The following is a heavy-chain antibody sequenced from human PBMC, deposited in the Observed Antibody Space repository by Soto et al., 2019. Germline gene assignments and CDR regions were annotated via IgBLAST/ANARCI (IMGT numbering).Heavy chain of an antibody. Sequence: PSGTLSLTCTVSGGSISSYYWSWIRQPPGKGLEWIGYIYYSGSTNYNPSLKSRVTISVDTSKNQFSLKLSSVTAADTAVYYCARRHGRNFDYWGQGTLVTVSS. CDR2: IYYSGST. V-gene: IGHV4-59*01. J-gene: IGHJ4*02. CDR1: GGSISSYY. CDR3: ARRHGRNFDY.